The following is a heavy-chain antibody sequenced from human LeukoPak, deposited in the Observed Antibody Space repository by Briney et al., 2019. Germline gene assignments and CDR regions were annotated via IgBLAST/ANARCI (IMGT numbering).Heavy chain of an antibody. CDR1: GGTFSSYA. CDR3: ARERRSRLYYYDSSGYLV. V-gene: IGHV1-69*05. D-gene: IGHD3-22*01. Sequence: SVKVSCKASGGTFSSYAISWVRQAPGQGLEWMGGIIPIFGTANYAQKFQGRVTITTDESTSTAYMELSSLRSDDTAVYYCARERRSRLYYYDSSGYLVWGQGTLVTVSS. CDR2: IIPIFGTA. J-gene: IGHJ4*02.